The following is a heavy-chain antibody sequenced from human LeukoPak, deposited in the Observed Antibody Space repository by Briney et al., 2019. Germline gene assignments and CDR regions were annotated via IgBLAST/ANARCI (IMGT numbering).Heavy chain of an antibody. CDR3: AKVTYYGSGSYYLYYFDY. CDR2: ISGSGGST. V-gene: IGHV3-23*01. J-gene: IGHJ4*02. CDR1: GFTFSSYA. Sequence: GGSLRLSCAASGFTFSSYAMSWVRQAPGKGLEWVSAISGSGGSTYCADSVKGRFTISRDNSKNTLYLQMNSLRAEDTAVYYCAKVTYYGSGSYYLYYFDYWGQGTLVTVSS. D-gene: IGHD3-10*01.